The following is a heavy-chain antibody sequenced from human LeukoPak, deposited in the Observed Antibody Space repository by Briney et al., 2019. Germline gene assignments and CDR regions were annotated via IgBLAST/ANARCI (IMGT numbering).Heavy chain of an antibody. CDR3: AKVYYDSSGSNYFDY. Sequence: GGSLRLSCAASGFTFDDYAMHWVRQAPGKGLEWVSGISGGGGSTYYVDSVKGRFTISRDNSKNTLYLQMNSLRAEDTAVYYCAKVYYDSSGSNYFDYWGQGTLVTVSS. J-gene: IGHJ4*02. CDR1: GFTFDDYA. CDR2: ISGGGGST. V-gene: IGHV3-23*01. D-gene: IGHD3-22*01.